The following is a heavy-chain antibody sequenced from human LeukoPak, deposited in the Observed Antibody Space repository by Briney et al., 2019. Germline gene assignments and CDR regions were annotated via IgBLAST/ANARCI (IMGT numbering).Heavy chain of an antibody. D-gene: IGHD5-12*01. CDR2: ISYDGSIK. V-gene: IGHV3-30*03. CDR1: GFTFSSFG. Sequence: GGSLRLSCAASGFTFSSFGMHWVRQAPGKGLEWVAVISYDGSIKYYADSVKGRFTISRDNSKNTLYLQMNSLRGEDTAVYYCAREDTDYDFEYWGRGTPVTVSS. CDR3: AREDTDYDFEY. J-gene: IGHJ4*02.